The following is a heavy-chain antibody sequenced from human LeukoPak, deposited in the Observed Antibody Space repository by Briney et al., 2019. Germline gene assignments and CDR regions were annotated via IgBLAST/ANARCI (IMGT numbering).Heavy chain of an antibody. CDR1: GFTFSSYW. CDR3: ARDPCHGALDY. CDR2: IASDGSST. Sequence: GGSLRLSCAASGFTFSSYWMNWVRQASGKGLVWVSRIASDGSSTTYADSVKGRFSISRDNAKNSLYLQMNSLRAEDTAVYYCARDPCHGALDYWGQGALVTVSS. V-gene: IGHV3-74*01. D-gene: IGHD2-2*01. J-gene: IGHJ4*02.